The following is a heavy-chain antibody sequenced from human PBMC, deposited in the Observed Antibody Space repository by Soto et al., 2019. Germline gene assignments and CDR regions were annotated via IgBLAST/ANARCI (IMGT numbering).Heavy chain of an antibody. Sequence: GGSLRLSCAASGFTFSSYSMNWVRQAPGKGLEWVSYISSGSGSIYYADSVKGRFTISRDNSKNTLYLQMNSLRAEDTAVYYCAKVRSAYYYYYGMDVWGQGTTVTVSS. CDR2: ISSGSGSI. CDR1: GFTFSSYS. V-gene: IGHV3-48*01. J-gene: IGHJ6*02. CDR3: AKVRSAYYYYYGMDV.